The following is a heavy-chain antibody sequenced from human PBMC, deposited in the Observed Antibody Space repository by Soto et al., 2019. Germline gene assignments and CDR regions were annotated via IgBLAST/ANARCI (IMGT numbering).Heavy chain of an antibody. CDR2: ISWNSGSI. CDR3: AKEGYSYGTYYYYMDV. V-gene: IGHV3-9*01. CDR1: GFTFDDYA. D-gene: IGHD5-18*01. J-gene: IGHJ6*03. Sequence: EVQLVESGGGLVQPGRSLRLSCVASGFTFDDYAMHWVRQAPGKGLEWVSGISWNSGSIGYADSVKGRFTISRDNAKNSLYLQMNSLRAEDTALYYCAKEGYSYGTYYYYMDVWGKGTTVTVSS.